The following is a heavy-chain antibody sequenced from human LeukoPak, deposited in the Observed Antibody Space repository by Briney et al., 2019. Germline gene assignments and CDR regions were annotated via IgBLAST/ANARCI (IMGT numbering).Heavy chain of an antibody. CDR3: AREPTTIFGVVDRYGMDV. V-gene: IGHV3-74*01. J-gene: IGHJ6*02. CDR2: INSDGSST. D-gene: IGHD3-3*01. Sequence: GGSLRLSCAASGFTFSSYWMHWVRQAPGKGLVWVSRINSDGSSTSYADSVTGPFTISRDNAKNTLYLQMNSLRAEDTAVYYCAREPTTIFGVVDRYGMDVWGQGTSVTVSS. CDR1: GFTFSSYW.